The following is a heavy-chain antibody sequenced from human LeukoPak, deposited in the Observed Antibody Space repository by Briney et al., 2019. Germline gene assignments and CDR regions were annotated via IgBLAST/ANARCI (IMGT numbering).Heavy chain of an antibody. CDR2: INHSGST. Sequence: SETLSLTCAVYGVSFSGYYWSWIRQPPGKGLEWIGEINHSGSTNYNPSLKSRVTISVDTSKNQFSLKLGSVTAADTAVYYCARSIVSGMDVWGQGTTVTVSS. D-gene: IGHD2-21*01. CDR1: GVSFSGYY. CDR3: ARSIVSGMDV. J-gene: IGHJ6*02. V-gene: IGHV4-34*01.